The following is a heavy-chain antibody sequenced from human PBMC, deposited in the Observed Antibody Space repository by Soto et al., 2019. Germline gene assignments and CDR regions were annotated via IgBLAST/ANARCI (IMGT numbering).Heavy chain of an antibody. CDR1: GFTFSSYG. J-gene: IGHJ6*02. Sequence: GGSMRLSCAASGFTFSSYGMHWVRQAPGKGLEWVAVISYDGSNKYYADSVKGRFTISRYNSKNTLYLQMNSLRAEDTAVYYCAKDILVGWVYIYAHFDNYYGMDVWGQGTTVTVS. CDR3: AKDILVGWVYIYAHFDNYYGMDV. CDR2: ISYDGSNK. D-gene: IGHD5-18*01. V-gene: IGHV3-30*18.